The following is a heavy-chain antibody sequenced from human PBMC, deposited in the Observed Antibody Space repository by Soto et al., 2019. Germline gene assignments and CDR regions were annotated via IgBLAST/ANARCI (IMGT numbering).Heavy chain of an antibody. CDR1: GFTLRSYR. CDR3: AREGFTMVRGVIVDYYGMDV. Sequence: GGSLRLSCAASGFTLRSYRMNWVRQAPGKGLEWVSSISSSSSYIYYADSVKGRFTISRDNAKNSLYLQMNSLRAEDTAVYYCAREGFTMVRGVIVDYYGMDVWGQGTTVTVSS. V-gene: IGHV3-21*01. D-gene: IGHD3-10*01. CDR2: ISSSSSYI. J-gene: IGHJ6*02.